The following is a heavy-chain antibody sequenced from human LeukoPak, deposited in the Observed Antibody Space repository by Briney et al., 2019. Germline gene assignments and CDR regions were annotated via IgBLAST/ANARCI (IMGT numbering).Heavy chain of an antibody. D-gene: IGHD2-21*01. V-gene: IGHV3-53*01. Sequence: GGSLRLSCAASGCSVSNNYMSWVRRAAGKGLEWVSLIYSGGGTYYAASVKGRVTISRDNSKNTMYLQLNTLTAEDTAVYYCARNSGEPGAGGQGTLVTVST. CDR2: IYSGGGT. CDR1: GCSVSNNY. CDR3: ARNSGEPGA. J-gene: IGHJ4*02.